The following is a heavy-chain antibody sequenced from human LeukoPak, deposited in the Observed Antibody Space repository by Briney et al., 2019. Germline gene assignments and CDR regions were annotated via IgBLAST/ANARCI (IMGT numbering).Heavy chain of an antibody. J-gene: IGHJ5*02. Sequence: ASVKVSCKASGYTFTSYYMHWVRQAPGQGLEWLGLITPSGGSTWYAQKFQGRVTMTRDMSTSTDYMELSSLRSEDTAVYYCARDNSVGDYAWWFDPWGQGTLVTVSS. CDR1: GYTFTSYY. D-gene: IGHD1-26*01. CDR2: ITPSGGST. CDR3: ARDNSVGDYAWWFDP. V-gene: IGHV1-46*01.